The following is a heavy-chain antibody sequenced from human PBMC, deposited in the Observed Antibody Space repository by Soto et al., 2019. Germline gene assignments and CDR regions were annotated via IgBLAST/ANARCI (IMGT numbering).Heavy chain of an antibody. CDR1: GYTFTGYY. Sequence: QVQLVQSGAEVKKPGASVKVSCKASGYTFTGYYVNWARQAPGQGLEWMGWINPDNGVPNYAQKFQGRVTLSRDTSINTAYMKLSRPTSDDTAMYYCARTDYLFSTLTYYFDYWGQATLVTVSS. V-gene: IGHV1-2*02. CDR2: INPDNGVP. D-gene: IGHD5-12*01. J-gene: IGHJ4*02. CDR3: ARTDYLFSTLTYYFDY.